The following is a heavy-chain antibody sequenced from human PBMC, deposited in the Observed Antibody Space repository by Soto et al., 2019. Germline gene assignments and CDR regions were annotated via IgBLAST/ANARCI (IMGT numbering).Heavy chain of an antibody. J-gene: IGHJ5*02. Sequence: GGSLRLSCAASGFTFSSYAMHWVRQAPGKGLEWVAVISYDGSNKYYADSVKGRFTISRDNSKNTLYLQMNSLRAEDTAVYYCARDLPHDSSGYYRNWFDPWGQGTLVTVSS. D-gene: IGHD3-22*01. CDR1: GFTFSSYA. CDR2: ISYDGSNK. CDR3: ARDLPHDSSGYYRNWFDP. V-gene: IGHV3-30-3*01.